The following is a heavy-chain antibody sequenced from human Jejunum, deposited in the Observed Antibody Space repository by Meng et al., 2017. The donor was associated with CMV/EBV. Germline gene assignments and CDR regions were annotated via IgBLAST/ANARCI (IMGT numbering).Heavy chain of an antibody. V-gene: IGHV1-2*02. D-gene: IGHD1-20*01. CDR3: AISLTGSFRNDALDI. CDR2: IPPITGGT. CDR1: YTFPGYS. J-gene: IGHJ3*02. Sequence: YTFPGYSIPWVPPAPGQGLEWMGSIPPITGGTNYAQKFQDGVTMTRDTSIDTAYLELSRLTSDDTAVYYCAISLTGSFRNDALDIWGQGTMVTVSS.